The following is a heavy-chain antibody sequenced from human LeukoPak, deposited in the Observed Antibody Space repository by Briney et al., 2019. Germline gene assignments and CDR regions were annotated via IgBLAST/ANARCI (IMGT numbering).Heavy chain of an antibody. Sequence: GESLKISCKGSGYSFTSYWIGWVRQMTGKGLEWMGIIYPGDSDTRYSPSFQGQVTISADKSISTAYLQWSSLKASDTAMYYCALIAVAGNDAFDIWGQGTMVTVSS. V-gene: IGHV5-51*01. D-gene: IGHD6-19*01. CDR3: ALIAVAGNDAFDI. J-gene: IGHJ3*02. CDR1: GYSFTSYW. CDR2: IYPGDSDT.